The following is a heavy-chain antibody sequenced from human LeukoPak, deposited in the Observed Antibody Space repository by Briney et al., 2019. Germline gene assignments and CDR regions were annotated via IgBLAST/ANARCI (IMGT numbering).Heavy chain of an antibody. J-gene: IGHJ4*02. V-gene: IGHV4-34*01. CDR3: ARGGTMTTVPL. CDR2: INHSGST. CDR1: GGSISSYY. Sequence: SETLSLTCTVSGGSISSYYWSWIPQPPGKGLEWIGEINHSGSTNYNPSLKSRVTISADTSKNQFSLKLSSVTAGETAVYYCARGGTMTTVPLWGQGTLVTVSS. D-gene: IGHD4-17*01.